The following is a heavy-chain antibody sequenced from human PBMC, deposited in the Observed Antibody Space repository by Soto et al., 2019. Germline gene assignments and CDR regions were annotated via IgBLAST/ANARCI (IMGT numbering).Heavy chain of an antibody. Sequence: QVQLVQSGPEVKKPGSSVKVSCKGSGGFNSYSISWVRQAPGQGPEWLGGIIPIFATPPYAQKFQGRVTITAEKSTSTAYMELSRLTSEDTAVYYCARGGPVIIPAATNWFDPWGQGTLVSVSS. CDR3: ARGGPVIIPAATNWFDP. V-gene: IGHV1-69*06. CDR1: GGFNSYS. CDR2: IIPIFATP. J-gene: IGHJ5*02. D-gene: IGHD2-2*01.